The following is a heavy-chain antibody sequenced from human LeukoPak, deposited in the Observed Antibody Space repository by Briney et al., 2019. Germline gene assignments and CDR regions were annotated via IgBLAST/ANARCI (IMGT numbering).Heavy chain of an antibody. CDR1: GYSISSGYY. CDR2: IYHSGST. Sequence: SETLSLTCTVSGYSISSGYYWGWIRQPPGKGLEWIASIYHSGSTYYNPSLKSRVSMSVDTSKNQFSLRLSSVTAADTAVYYCARNSHDDYVLWGQGPLVTVSS. CDR3: ARNSHDDYVL. V-gene: IGHV4-38-2*02. D-gene: IGHD4-17*01. J-gene: IGHJ4*02.